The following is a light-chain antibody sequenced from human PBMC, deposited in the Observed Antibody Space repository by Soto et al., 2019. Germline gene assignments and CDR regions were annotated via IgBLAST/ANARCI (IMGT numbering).Light chain of an antibody. V-gene: IGKV1-27*01. Sequence: DIQMTQSPSSLSASVGDTVTITCRASKGIYKYLAWYQQKSGQVPKLLIYGVSTLQSGVPSRFSGSRSGTDFTLTISSLQPEDAATCYCQKYNYAPGTFGQGTKVEIK. CDR3: QKYNYAPGT. CDR2: GVS. CDR1: KGIYKY. J-gene: IGKJ1*01.